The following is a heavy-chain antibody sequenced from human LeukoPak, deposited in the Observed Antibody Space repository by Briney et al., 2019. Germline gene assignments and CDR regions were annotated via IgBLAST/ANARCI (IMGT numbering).Heavy chain of an antibody. J-gene: IGHJ3*02. CDR3: AHSFAVAGTESEHNAFDI. V-gene: IGHV2-5*02. CDR1: GFSLSTSGVG. Sequence: SGPTLVKPTQTLTLTCTFSGFSLSTSGVGVGWIRQPPGKALEWLALIYWDDDKRYSPSLKSRLTITKDTSKNQVVLTMTNMDPVDTATYYCAHSFAVAGTESEHNAFDIWGQGTMVTVSS. CDR2: IYWDDDK. D-gene: IGHD6-19*01.